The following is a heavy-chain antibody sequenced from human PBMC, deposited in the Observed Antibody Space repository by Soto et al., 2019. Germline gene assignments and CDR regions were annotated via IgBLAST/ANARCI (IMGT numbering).Heavy chain of an antibody. CDR2: ISGSGGST. V-gene: IGHV3-23*01. CDR3: AKGQYSSSSSGWDY. J-gene: IGHJ4*02. CDR1: GFTFSNYA. Sequence: GGSLRLSCAASGFTFSNYAMSWVRQAPGKGLEWVSLISGSGGSTYFADSVKGRFTISRDNSKNTLHLQMNSLRAEDTAVYYCAKGQYSSSSSGWDYWGQGTLVTVSS. D-gene: IGHD6-6*01.